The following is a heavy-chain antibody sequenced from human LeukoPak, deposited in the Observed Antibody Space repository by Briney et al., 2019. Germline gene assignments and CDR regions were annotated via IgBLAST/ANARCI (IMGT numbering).Heavy chain of an antibody. D-gene: IGHD3-9*01. CDR2: ISLDGATT. CDR1: GFTFSSYK. V-gene: IGHV3-23*01. J-gene: IGHJ4*02. CDR3: VKDHGWLLYS. Sequence: AGYLRLSCAASGFTFSSYKRNWVRHAPGKGLEWVSGISLDGATTYYAGSVEGRFTISRDNSKNTLYLQMNSLRADDTAVYYCVKDHGWLLYSWGQGTLVTVSS.